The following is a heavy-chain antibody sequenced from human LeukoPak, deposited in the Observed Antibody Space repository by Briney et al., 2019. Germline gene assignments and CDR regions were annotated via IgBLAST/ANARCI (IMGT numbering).Heavy chain of an antibody. CDR1: GFTFSSYG. CDR3: ARDWARRGYFDY. V-gene: IGHV3-33*01. Sequence: GRSLRLSCVASGFTFSSYGMHWVRQAPGKGLEWVAVIWYDGSNKYYADSVKGRFTISRDNSKNTLYLQMNSLRAEDTAVYYCARDWARRGYFDYWGQGTLVTVSS. CDR2: IWYDGSNK. D-gene: IGHD3-10*01. J-gene: IGHJ4*02.